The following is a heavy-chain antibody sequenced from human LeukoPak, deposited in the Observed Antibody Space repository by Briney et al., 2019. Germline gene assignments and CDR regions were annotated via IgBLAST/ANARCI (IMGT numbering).Heavy chain of an antibody. CDR1: GFTFSHYW. J-gene: IGHJ4*02. D-gene: IGHD6-19*01. CDR3: AREPTSSGWYPLRY. CDR2: IKEDGSVK. Sequence: GGSLRLSCAASGFTFSHYWMSWVRQAPGRGLQWVANIKEDGSVKYYVDSVKGRFTISRDNAKNSLYLQMNNLGAEDTAVYYCAREPTSSGWYPLRYWGQGTLVTVSS. V-gene: IGHV3-7*01.